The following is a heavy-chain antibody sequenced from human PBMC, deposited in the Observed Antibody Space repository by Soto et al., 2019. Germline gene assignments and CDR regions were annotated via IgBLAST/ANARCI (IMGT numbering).Heavy chain of an antibody. CDR1: GFTFSSYG. CDR3: ATSLLEWSLNDAFDI. CDR2: ITYDGSNK. V-gene: IGHV3-30*03. Sequence: QVQLVESGGGVVQPGRYLRLSCAASGFTFSSYGMHWVRQAPGKVLEWVAGITYDGSNKYYADSVKGRITISRDHSKNTLYLQMNSLRSEDTAVYYCATSLLEWSLNDAFDIWGQGTMVTVSS. D-gene: IGHD3-3*01. J-gene: IGHJ3*02.